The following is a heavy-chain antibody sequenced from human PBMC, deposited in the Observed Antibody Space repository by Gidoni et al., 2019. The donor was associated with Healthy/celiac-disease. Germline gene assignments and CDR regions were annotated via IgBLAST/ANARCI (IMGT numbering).Heavy chain of an antibody. D-gene: IGHD2-2*01. CDR2: IYYSGST. CDR1: GGSISSSSYY. CDR3: EVVPAARGDNWFDP. V-gene: IGHV4-39*01. Sequence: QLQLQESGPGLVKPSETLSLTCTVSGGSISSSSYYWGWIRQPPGKGLEWIGSIYYSGSTYYNPSLKSRVTISVDTSKNQFSLKLSSVTAADTAVYYCEVVPAARGDNWFDPWGQGTLVTVSS. J-gene: IGHJ5*02.